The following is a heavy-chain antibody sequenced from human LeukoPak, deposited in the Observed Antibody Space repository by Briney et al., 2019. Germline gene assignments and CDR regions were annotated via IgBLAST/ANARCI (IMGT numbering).Heavy chain of an antibody. J-gene: IGHJ5*02. Sequence: GGSLRLSCPASGFSLNIYDMVWVRQAPGKGLEWIASTGLSSSYIGYADSVKGRFSISRDNGENSVYLQMNSLRAEDTAVYFCARERSYCSGATCSLDLWCQGTVVTVSS. V-gene: IGHV3-21*01. D-gene: IGHD2-15*01. CDR3: ARERSYCSGATCSLDL. CDR2: TGLSSSYI. CDR1: GFSLNIYD.